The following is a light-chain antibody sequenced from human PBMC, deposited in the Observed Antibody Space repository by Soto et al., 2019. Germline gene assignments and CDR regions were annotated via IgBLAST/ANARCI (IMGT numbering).Light chain of an antibody. CDR2: EVS. J-gene: IGLJ1*01. CDR3: SSYAGSNNFGV. Sequence: QSVLTQPPSASGSPGQSVTISCTGTSSDVGGYHYVSWYQQHPGKAPKLTIYEVSKRPSGVPDRFSGSKSGNTASLTVSGLQAEDEADYYCSSYAGSNNFGVFGTGTKLTVL. V-gene: IGLV2-8*01. CDR1: SSDVGGYHY.